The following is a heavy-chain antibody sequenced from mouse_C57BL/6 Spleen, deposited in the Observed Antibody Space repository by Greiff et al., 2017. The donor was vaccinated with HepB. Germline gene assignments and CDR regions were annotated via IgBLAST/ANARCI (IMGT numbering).Heavy chain of an antibody. J-gene: IGHJ4*01. V-gene: IGHV2-2*01. CDR2: IWSGGST. CDR3: ARTITRAMDY. CDR1: GFSLTSYG. Sequence: VKLQESGPGLVQPSQSLSITCTVSGFSLTSYGVHWVRQSPGKGLEWLGVIWSGGSTDYNAAFISRLSISKDNSKSQVFFKMNSLQADDTAIYYCARTITRAMDYWGQGTSVTVSS. D-gene: IGHD2-4*01.